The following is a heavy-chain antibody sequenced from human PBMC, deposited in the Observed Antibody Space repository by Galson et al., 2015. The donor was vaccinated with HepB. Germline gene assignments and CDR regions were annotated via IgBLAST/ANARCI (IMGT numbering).Heavy chain of an antibody. CDR2: IYYDGSNK. CDR1: GFTFSSYA. V-gene: IGHV3-30-3*01. CDR3: ARDSRPDWYFDH. J-gene: IGHJ2*01. Sequence: SLRLSCAASGFTFSSYAMHWVRQAPGKGLEWVAVIYYDGSNKYYADSVKGRFTISRDNSKNTLYLQMNSLRAEDTAVYYCARDSRPDWYFDHWGRGTLVTVSS.